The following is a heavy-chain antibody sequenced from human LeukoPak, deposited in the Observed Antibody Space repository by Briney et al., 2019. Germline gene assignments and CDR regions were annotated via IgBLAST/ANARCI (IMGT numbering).Heavy chain of an antibody. CDR2: ISGSSGST. V-gene: IGHV3-23*01. CDR3: AQKRGGSGSYSAMGV. CDR1: GSTFSSYA. D-gene: IGHD3-10*01. Sequence: GGSLRLSCAASGSTFSSYALSWVRQAPGKGLEWVSAISGSSGSTYYADSVKGRFTISRDNSKNTLYLQMNSLRAEDTAVYYCAQKRGGSGSYSAMGVWGQGTTVTVSS. J-gene: IGHJ6*02.